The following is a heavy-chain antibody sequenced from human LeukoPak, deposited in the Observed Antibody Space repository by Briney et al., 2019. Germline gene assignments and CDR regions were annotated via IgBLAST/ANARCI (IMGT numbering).Heavy chain of an antibody. CDR3: ARGAYYYDSSGYYPLIYYFDY. Sequence: GGSLRLSCAASGFTFSSYSMNWVRQAPGKGLEWVSYISSSSSTIYYADSVKGRFTISRDNAKNSLYLQMNSLRAEDTAAYYCARGAYYYDSSGYYPLIYYFDYWGQGTLVTVSS. D-gene: IGHD3-22*01. CDR1: GFTFSSYS. J-gene: IGHJ4*02. CDR2: ISSSSSTI. V-gene: IGHV3-48*01.